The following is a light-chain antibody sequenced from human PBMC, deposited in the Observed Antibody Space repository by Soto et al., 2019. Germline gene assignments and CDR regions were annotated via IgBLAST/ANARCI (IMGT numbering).Light chain of an antibody. Sequence: EIVMTQSPATLSVSPGGRATLSCRASQSISDTLAWYQQKPGQAPRLLIYGASRRATGFPARFSGSGSGTDFTLTINRLGPEDFAVYYCQHYGNSPPSVTFGPGTKVDIK. J-gene: IGKJ3*01. V-gene: IGKV3-15*01. CDR2: GAS. CDR1: QSISDT. CDR3: QHYGNSPPSVT.